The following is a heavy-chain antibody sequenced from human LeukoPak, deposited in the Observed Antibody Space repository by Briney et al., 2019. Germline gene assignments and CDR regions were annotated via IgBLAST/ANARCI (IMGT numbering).Heavy chain of an antibody. Sequence: GGSLRLSCAASGFTFSSYGMHWVRQAPGKGLEWVAVIWYDGSNKYNADSVKGRFTISRDNSKNTLYLQMNSLRAEDTAVYYCARDWGNVLGSYPDYWGQGTLVTVSS. CDR1: GFTFSSYG. J-gene: IGHJ4*02. CDR3: ARDWGNVLGSYPDY. D-gene: IGHD3-16*02. CDR2: IWYDGSNK. V-gene: IGHV3-33*01.